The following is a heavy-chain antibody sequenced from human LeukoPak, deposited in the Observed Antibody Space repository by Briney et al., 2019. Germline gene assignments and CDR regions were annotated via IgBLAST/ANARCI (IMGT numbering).Heavy chain of an antibody. CDR2: IYPGDSDT. CDR1: GYSFTSYW. J-gene: IGHJ6*03. V-gene: IGHV5-51*01. CDR3: ARLRITMVRGVIPNLNYYYYMDV. D-gene: IGHD3-10*01. Sequence: GESLKISCKGSGYSFTSYWIGWVRQMPGKGLEWMGIIYPGDSDTRYSPSFQGQVTISADKSISTAYLQWSSLKASDTAMYYCARLRITMVRGVIPNLNYYYYMDVWGKGTTVTVSS.